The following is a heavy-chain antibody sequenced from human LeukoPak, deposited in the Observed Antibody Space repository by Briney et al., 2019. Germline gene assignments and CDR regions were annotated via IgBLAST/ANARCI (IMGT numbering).Heavy chain of an antibody. D-gene: IGHD4/OR15-4a*01. J-gene: IGHJ4*02. CDR3: ANEEVPNDY. Sequence: GGSLRLSCAVSGFTFSGHAMSWVRQAPGKGLEWVSGISISGDTTYYADVVQGRFTISRDNSKNTVYLLMDNLRVEDTAVYYCANEEVPNDYWGQGTLVSVSS. CDR2: ISISGDTT. V-gene: IGHV3-23*01. CDR1: GFTFSGHA.